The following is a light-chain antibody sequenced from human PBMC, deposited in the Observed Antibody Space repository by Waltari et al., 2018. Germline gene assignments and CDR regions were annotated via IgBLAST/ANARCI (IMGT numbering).Light chain of an antibody. J-gene: IGLJ1*01. CDR1: NLGTYS. CDR3: HVWHPHVDPGV. Sequence: SYVVTQPPSVSVAPGETATITCGGDNLGTYSVHWYQQKAGQAPVLVIFYVRDRPSGIPDRFSGSNSGNTATLTISRVEAGDEARYYCHVWHPHVDPGVFGTGTEVTVL. CDR2: YVR. V-gene: IGLV3-21*04.